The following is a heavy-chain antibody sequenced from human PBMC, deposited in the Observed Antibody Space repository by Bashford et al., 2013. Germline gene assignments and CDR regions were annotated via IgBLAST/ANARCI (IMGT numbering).Heavy chain of an antibody. CDR2: KSHDGSYE. V-gene: IGHV3-30-3*01. D-gene: IGHD3-22*01. J-gene: IGHJ4*02. Sequence: VRQAPGKGLEWVAVKSHDGSYEYYADSVKGRFTISRDNSKKTLYLHLNSLRADDTAVYYCGFDGRDHHDRSAYTSFDYWGQGTLVTVSS. CDR3: GFDGRDHHDRSAYTSFDY.